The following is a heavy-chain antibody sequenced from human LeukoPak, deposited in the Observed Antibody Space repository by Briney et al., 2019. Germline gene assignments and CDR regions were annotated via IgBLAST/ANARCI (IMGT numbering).Heavy chain of an antibody. V-gene: IGHV4-59*08. J-gene: IGHJ4*02. CDR2: IYYTGST. CDR1: GGSISSLY. Sequence: SETLSLTCSVSGGSISSLYWSWIRQPPGKGLEWVGYIYYTGSTNYNPSLKSRVTMFVDMSKNQFSLRLSSVTAADTAVYYCARHRAYSSSSPFDYWGRGTLVTVSS. CDR3: ARHRAYSSSSPFDY. D-gene: IGHD6-6*01.